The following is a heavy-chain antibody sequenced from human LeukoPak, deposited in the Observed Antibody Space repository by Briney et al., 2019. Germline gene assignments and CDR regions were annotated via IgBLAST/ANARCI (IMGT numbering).Heavy chain of an antibody. Sequence: GGSLRLSCAASGFTFSNYWMHCVRQAPGKGLVWVSRINTGGSITTYADSVKGRFTISRDNAKNTLYLQMNSLRAEDTAVYYCARVATGNAFDIWGQGTMVTVSS. CDR2: INTGGSIT. D-gene: IGHD1-1*01. CDR3: ARVATGNAFDI. V-gene: IGHV3-74*03. J-gene: IGHJ3*02. CDR1: GFTFSNYW.